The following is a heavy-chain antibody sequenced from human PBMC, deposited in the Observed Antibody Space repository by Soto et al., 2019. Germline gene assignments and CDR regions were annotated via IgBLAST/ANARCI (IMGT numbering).Heavy chain of an antibody. CDR2: MLDGCRNK. D-gene: IGHD3-10*01. J-gene: IGHJ4*02. Sequence: GGSLRLSCAASGFTFSSYGMHWVRQAPGKGLEWVAVMLDGCRNKYYAVSVKGRFTISRDNSKNTLYLQMSSLRAEYTAVYYCAREFASGSPNYDYWGLGTLVTVSS. CDR3: AREFASGSPNYDY. V-gene: IGHV3-30*03. CDR1: GFTFSSYG.